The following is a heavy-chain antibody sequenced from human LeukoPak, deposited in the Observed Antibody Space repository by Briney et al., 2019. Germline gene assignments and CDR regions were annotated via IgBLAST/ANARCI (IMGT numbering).Heavy chain of an antibody. V-gene: IGHV3-23*01. CDR1: GFTFSSYA. D-gene: IGHD6-13*01. CDR3: AKGSSTYSITSYWYFEL. Sequence: GGSLRLSCAASGFTFSSYAMSWVRQAPGKGLEWVSTISATGGSTYYADSVKGRSTISRDNSKNTLYLQMNGLRAEDTAVYYCAKGSSTYSITSYWYFELWGRGTLVTVSS. J-gene: IGHJ2*01. CDR2: ISATGGST.